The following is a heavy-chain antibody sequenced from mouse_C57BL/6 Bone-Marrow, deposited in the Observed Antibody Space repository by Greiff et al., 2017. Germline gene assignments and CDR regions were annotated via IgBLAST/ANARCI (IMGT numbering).Heavy chain of an antibody. V-gene: IGHV14-4*01. Sequence: VQLQQSVAELVRPGASVKLSCTASGFNIKDDYMHWVKQRPEQGLEWIGWIDPENGDTDYASKFQGKATITADTSSNTAYLQLGSLTSADTAVYYCTTYYGNSAWFAYWGQGTLVTVSA. CDR2: IDPENGDT. CDR1: GFNIKDDY. CDR3: TTYYGNSAWFAY. J-gene: IGHJ3*01. D-gene: IGHD2-1*01.